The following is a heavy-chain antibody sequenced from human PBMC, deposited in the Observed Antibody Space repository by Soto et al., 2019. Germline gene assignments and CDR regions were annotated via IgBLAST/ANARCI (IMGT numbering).Heavy chain of an antibody. CDR3: ARGIAVSDTWLVDY. J-gene: IGHJ4*02. D-gene: IGHD6-19*01. CDR2: IYYTGST. CDR1: GGPFSNYY. Sequence: PSETLSLTCSVSGGPFSNYYWSWVRQPPGKGLEWIGHIYYTGSTNYNPSLKSRVTISVDTSKNQFSLKLTSVTAADTAVYYCARGIAVSDTWLVDYWGQGTLVPVSS. V-gene: IGHV4-59*01.